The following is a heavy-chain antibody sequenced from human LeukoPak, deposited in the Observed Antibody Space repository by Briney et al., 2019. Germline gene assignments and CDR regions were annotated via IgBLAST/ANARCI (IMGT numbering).Heavy chain of an antibody. J-gene: IGHJ3*02. CDR2: ISGSGGST. V-gene: IGHV3-23*01. CDR3: AKARYSYGAGGGFDI. CDR1: GFTFSSYA. Sequence: PGGSLRLSCAASGFTFSSYAMSWVRQAPGKGLEWDSAISGSGGSTYYADSVKGRFTISRDNSKNTLYLQMNSLRAEDTAVYYCAKARYSYGAGGGFDIWGQGTMVTVSS. D-gene: IGHD5-18*01.